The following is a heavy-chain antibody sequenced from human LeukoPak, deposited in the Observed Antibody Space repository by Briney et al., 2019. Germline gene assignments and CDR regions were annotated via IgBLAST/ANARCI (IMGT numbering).Heavy chain of an antibody. J-gene: IGHJ5*02. CDR2: MNPNSGNT. CDR3: ARGGVSGATFDP. V-gene: IGHV1-8*01. D-gene: IGHD4/OR15-4a*01. CDR1: GYSFTSYD. Sequence: GESPKISCKGSGYSFTSYDINWVRQATGQGLEWMGWMNPNSGNTGYAQKFQGRVTITRNTSISTAYMELSSLRSEDTAVYYCARGGVSGATFDPWGQGTLVTVSS.